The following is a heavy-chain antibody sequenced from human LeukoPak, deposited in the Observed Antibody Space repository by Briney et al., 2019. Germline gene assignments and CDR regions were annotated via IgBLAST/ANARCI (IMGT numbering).Heavy chain of an antibody. CDR2: ISAYNGNT. V-gene: IGHV1-18*04. Sequence: ASVKVSCKASGYTFTSYGISWVRQAPGQGLEWMGWISAYNGNTNYAQKLQGRATMTTDTSTSTAYMELRSLRSDDTAVYYCARRNIVDSEMGDYGMDVWGKGTTVTVSS. D-gene: IGHD5-12*01. J-gene: IGHJ6*04. CDR1: GYTFTSYG. CDR3: ARRNIVDSEMGDYGMDV.